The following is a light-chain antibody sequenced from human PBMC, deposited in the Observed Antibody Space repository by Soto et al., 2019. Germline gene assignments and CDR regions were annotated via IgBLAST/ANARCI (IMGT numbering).Light chain of an antibody. CDR3: LQVSSYPLT. Sequence: DIGLTHSPATLSVSLWYRSTIFFGASQGINTCLAWYQQKPGQAPRLLIYAASTRAGGVPARFSGSGSGTEFTLTISGLQSEDFAVYYCLQVSSYPLTFGGGTKVDTK. CDR1: QGINTC. CDR2: AAS. V-gene: IGKV3-15*01. J-gene: IGKJ4*01.